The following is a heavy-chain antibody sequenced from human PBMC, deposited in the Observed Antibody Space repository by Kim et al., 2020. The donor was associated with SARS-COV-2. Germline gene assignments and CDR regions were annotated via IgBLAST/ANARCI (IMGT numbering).Heavy chain of an antibody. J-gene: IGHJ6*02. CDR3: AREGGAYCGGDCPDYGMDV. Sequence: GRFTISRDNAKNSLYLQMNSLRAEDTAVYYCAREGGAYCGGDCPDYGMDVWGQGTTVTVSS. V-gene: IGHV3-11*04. D-gene: IGHD2-21*02.